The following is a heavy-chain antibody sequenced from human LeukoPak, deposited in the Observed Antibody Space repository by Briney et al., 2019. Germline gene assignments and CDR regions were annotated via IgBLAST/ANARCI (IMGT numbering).Heavy chain of an antibody. V-gene: IGHV1-2*02. CDR3: ARDRSRGYSYGLESLY. CDR1: GYTFTTYS. D-gene: IGHD5-18*01. J-gene: IGHJ4*02. Sequence: ASVKVSCKASGYTFTTYSIHWARQAPGQGLAWMGWINPESGGTSYAQHFQGRVTMTRDTSISTAYMDLSRLKSDDTAVYYCARDRSRGYSYGLESLYWGQGTLVTVSS. CDR2: INPESGGT.